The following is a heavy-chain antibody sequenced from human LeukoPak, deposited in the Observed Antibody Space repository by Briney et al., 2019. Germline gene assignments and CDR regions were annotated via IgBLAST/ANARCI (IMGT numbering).Heavy chain of an antibody. CDR3: ATPGGYYDSSGYYRI. D-gene: IGHD3-22*01. CDR1: GFTFSNYW. V-gene: IGHV3-21*01. Sequence: PGGSLRLSCAASGFTFSNYWMSWVRQAPGKGLGWVSSISSGSSYIYYADSVKGRFTISRDNAKNSLYLQMNSLRAEDTAVYYCATPGGYYDSSGYYRIWGQGTLVTVSS. CDR2: ISSGSSYI. J-gene: IGHJ4*02.